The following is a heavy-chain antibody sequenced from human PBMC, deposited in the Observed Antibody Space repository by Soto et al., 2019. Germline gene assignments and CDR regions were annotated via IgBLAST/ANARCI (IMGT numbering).Heavy chain of an antibody. CDR2: IWYDGSNK. CDR3: ARGADFLTPLPQYYFYYMDV. J-gene: IGHJ6*03. Sequence: PGGSLRLSCXASGFTFRSYGMQWVRQAPGKGLEWVAVIWYDGSNKYYADSVKGRFTISRDNSMNTLYLQMNSLRAEDTAVYYCARGADFLTPLPQYYFYYMDVWGKGTTVTVSS. CDR1: GFTFRSYG. D-gene: IGHD3-9*01. V-gene: IGHV3-33*01.